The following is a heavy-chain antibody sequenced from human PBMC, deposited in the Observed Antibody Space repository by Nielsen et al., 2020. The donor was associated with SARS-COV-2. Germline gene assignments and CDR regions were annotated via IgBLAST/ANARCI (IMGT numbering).Heavy chain of an antibody. D-gene: IGHD1-20*01. CDR2: ISAYNGNT. CDR1: GYTFTSYG. CDR3: ARGNWNDVERY. Sequence: ASVKVSCKASGYTFTSYGISWVRQAPGQGLEWMGWISAYNGNTNYAQKLQGRVTITADKSTSTAYMELSSLRSEDTAVYYCARGNWNDVERYWGQGTLVTVSS. J-gene: IGHJ4*02. V-gene: IGHV1-18*01.